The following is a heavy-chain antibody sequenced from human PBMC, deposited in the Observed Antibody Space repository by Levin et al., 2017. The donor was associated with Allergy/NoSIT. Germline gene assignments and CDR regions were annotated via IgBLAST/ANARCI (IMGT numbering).Heavy chain of an antibody. V-gene: IGHV6-1*01. CDR2: TYFRSKWIN. J-gene: IGHJ6*02. CDR1: GASVSSNTAA. CDR3: TRDPGRGYGMDV. Sequence: SETLSLXCXISGASVSSNTAAWNWIRQSPSRGLEWLGRTYFRSKWINEYAESVKSRISVNPDTSKNQFSLHLNSVTPDDTAVYYCTRDPGRGYGMDVWGQGTTVTVSS.